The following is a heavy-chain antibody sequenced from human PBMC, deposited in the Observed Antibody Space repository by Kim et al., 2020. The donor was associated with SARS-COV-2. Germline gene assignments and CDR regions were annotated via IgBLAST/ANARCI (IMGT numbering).Heavy chain of an antibody. J-gene: IGHJ4*02. D-gene: IGHD1-26*01. CDR2: IYYSGST. V-gene: IGHV4-39*01. CDR1: GGSISSSSYY. CDR3: ARLTYQVGAEVSDY. Sequence: SETLSLTCTVSGGSISSSSYYWGWIRQPPGKGLEWIGSIYYSGSTYYNPSLKSRVTISVDTSKNQFSLKLSSVTAADTAVYYCARLTYQVGAEVSDYWGQGTLVTVSS.